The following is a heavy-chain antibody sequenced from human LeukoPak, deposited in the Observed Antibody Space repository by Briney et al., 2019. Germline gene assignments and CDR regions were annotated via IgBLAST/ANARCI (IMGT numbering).Heavy chain of an antibody. Sequence: SETLSLTCTVSGGSISSYDWSWIRQPPGKGLEWIGYIYYSGSTNYNPSLKSRVTISVDTSKNQFSLKLSSVTAADTAVYYCASSNSYYYDSSGYYYPAYYYYMDVWGKGTTVTVSS. CDR3: ASSNSYYYDSSGYYYPAYYYYMDV. V-gene: IGHV4-59*01. CDR2: IYYSGST. J-gene: IGHJ6*03. D-gene: IGHD3-22*01. CDR1: GGSISSYD.